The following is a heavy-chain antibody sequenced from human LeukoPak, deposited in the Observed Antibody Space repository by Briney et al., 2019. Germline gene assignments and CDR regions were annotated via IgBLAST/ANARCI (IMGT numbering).Heavy chain of an antibody. V-gene: IGHV3-13*01. Sequence: QAGGSLRLSCAASGFALRDFDMHWVRQVTGRGLEWVSSIGISGDTYYTNSVKGRFTVSRENAKNSLYLQMNSLTAGDTAVYYCARGGIQVSGIDEIDYWGQGTLVTVSS. CDR2: IGISGDT. D-gene: IGHD6-19*01. CDR1: GFALRDFD. J-gene: IGHJ4*02. CDR3: ARGGIQVSGIDEIDY.